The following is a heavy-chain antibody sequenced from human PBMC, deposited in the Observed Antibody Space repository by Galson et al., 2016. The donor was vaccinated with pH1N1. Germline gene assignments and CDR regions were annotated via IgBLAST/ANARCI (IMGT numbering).Heavy chain of an antibody. D-gene: IGHD3-10*01. Sequence: QSGAEVKKPGESLKISCKGSGYRFTSYWIGWVRQMPGKGLEWMGTIKPGDSDTRYSPSFQGQVIISADKSISTAYLQWSSLKASDTAMYYGARFHSSGNYNGAFDIWGQGTMVTVSS. CDR3: ARFHSSGNYNGAFDI. V-gene: IGHV5-51*01. J-gene: IGHJ3*02. CDR1: GYRFTSYW. CDR2: IKPGDSDT.